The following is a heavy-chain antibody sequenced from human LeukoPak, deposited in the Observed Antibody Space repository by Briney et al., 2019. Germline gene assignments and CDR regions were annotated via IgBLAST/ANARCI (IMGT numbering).Heavy chain of an antibody. Sequence: SETLSLTCTVSGGSISSSSYYWGWIRQPPGKGLEWIGRIYTSGSTNYNPSLKSRVTISVDTSKNQFSLKLSSVTAADTAVYYCARDSSSSGDYWGQGTLVTVSS. D-gene: IGHD6-6*01. CDR2: IYTSGST. CDR3: ARDSSSSGDY. V-gene: IGHV4-39*07. CDR1: GGSISSSSYY. J-gene: IGHJ4*02.